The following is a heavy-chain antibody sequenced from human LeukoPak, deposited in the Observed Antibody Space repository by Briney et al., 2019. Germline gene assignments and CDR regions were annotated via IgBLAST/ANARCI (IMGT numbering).Heavy chain of an antibody. CDR1: GYTFTSYY. J-gene: IGHJ5*02. CDR3: ARETAGLYDFWSGYYETNWFDP. Sequence: ASVKVSCKASGYTFTSYYMHWVRQAPGQGLEWMGIINPSGGSTSYAQKFQGRVTMTTDTSTSTAYMELRSLRSDDTAVYYCARETAGLYDFWSGYYETNWFDPWGQGTLVTVSS. V-gene: IGHV1-46*01. D-gene: IGHD3-3*01. CDR2: INPSGGST.